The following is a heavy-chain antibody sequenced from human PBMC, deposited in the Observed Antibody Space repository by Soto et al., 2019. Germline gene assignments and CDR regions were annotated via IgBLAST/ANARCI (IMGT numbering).Heavy chain of an antibody. CDR3: ARDHQTRGWYNDISGYFDK. Sequence: GGSLRLSCSMSGFISRTHLMSWVRQAPGKGLEWVADINQDGSEIYYVDSVKGRFTISRDNAKDSLYLQMNSLRAEDTAVYYCARDHQTRGWYNDISGYFDKWGQGILVTVSS. CDR2: INQDGSEI. J-gene: IGHJ4*02. V-gene: IGHV3-7*03. CDR1: GFISRTHL. D-gene: IGHD3-22*01.